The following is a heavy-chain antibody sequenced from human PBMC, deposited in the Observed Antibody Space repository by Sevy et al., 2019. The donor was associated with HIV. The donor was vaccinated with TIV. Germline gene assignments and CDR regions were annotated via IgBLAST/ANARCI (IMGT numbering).Heavy chain of an antibody. Sequence: GGSLRISCAASGFTFSSYRMNWVRQAPGKGLEWVSYISSSSSTIYYADSVKGRFTISRDNAKNSLYLQMNSLRDEDTAVYYCARDGLAYYDFWRACDYRGQGTLVTVSS. CDR2: ISSSSSTI. V-gene: IGHV3-48*02. CDR3: ARDGLAYYDFWRACDY. CDR1: GFTFSSYR. D-gene: IGHD3-3*01. J-gene: IGHJ4*02.